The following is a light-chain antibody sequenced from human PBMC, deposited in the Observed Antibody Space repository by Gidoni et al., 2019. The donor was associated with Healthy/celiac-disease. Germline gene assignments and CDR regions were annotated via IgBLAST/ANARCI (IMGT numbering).Light chain of an antibody. Sequence: EIVLTQSPATLSLSPGARATLSCRASQRVRSYLAWYQQKPGQAPRLLIYDASNRATGIPARFSGSGSGTDFTLTISSLEPEDFAVYYCQQRSNWPPGVTFGPGTKVDIK. CDR1: QRVRSY. CDR2: DAS. CDR3: QQRSNWPPGVT. V-gene: IGKV3-11*01. J-gene: IGKJ3*01.